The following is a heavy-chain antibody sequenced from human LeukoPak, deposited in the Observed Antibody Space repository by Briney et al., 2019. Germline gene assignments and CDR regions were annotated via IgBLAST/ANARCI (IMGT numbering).Heavy chain of an antibody. CDR3: ARAPPCRGGDCFRPLDY. J-gene: IGHJ4*02. D-gene: IGHD2-21*02. CDR1: GVSITRDEYL. CDR2: IHHSGTA. Sequence: SQTLSLTCTVSGVSITRDEYLWSWVRQPPGKGLEWVGYIHHSGTAFSGPSLRSRLTMSLDKSKDQFSLKLASVTAADTAVYYCARAPPCRGGDCFRPLDYWGQGTLVTVSS. V-gene: IGHV4-30-4*01.